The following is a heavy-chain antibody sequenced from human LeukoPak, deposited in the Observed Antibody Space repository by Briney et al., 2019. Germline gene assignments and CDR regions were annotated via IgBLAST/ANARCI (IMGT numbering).Heavy chain of an antibody. D-gene: IGHD3-16*02. CDR3: AKSFAHDYVWGSYRYLDY. V-gene: IGHV3-9*01. Sequence: GGSLRLSCAASGFTFDDYAMHWVRQAPGKGLEWVSGISWNSGSIGYADSVKGRFTISRDNAKNSLYLQMNSLRAEDTALYYCAKSFAHDYVWGSYRYLDYWGQGTLVTVSS. CDR1: GFTFDDYA. CDR2: ISWNSGSI. J-gene: IGHJ4*02.